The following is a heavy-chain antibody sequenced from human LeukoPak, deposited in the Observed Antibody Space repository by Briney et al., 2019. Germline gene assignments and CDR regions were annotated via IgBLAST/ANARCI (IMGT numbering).Heavy chain of an antibody. D-gene: IGHD2-21*02. CDR1: GGSIKNFY. V-gene: IGHV4-59*01. Sequence: SETLSLTCTVSGGSIKNFYWSWIRQSPGKGLEWLGYIYNNGNTNYNASLKSRVIMSIDTSKNQFSLKVTSVTAADTAIYYCARVPRGAYCGGDCYRLDYWGQGMLVIVSS. CDR3: ARVPRGAYCGGDCYRLDY. J-gene: IGHJ4*02. CDR2: IYNNGNT.